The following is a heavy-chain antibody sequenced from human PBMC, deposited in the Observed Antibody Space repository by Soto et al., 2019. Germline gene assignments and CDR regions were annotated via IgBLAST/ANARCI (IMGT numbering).Heavy chain of an antibody. Sequence: GGSLRLSCAASGFTFSSYAMHWVRQAPGKGLEWVAVISYDGSNKYYADSVKGRFTISRDNSKNTLYLQMNSLRAEDTAVYYCARPPYYYDSSGGLDYWGQGTLVTVSS. J-gene: IGHJ4*02. D-gene: IGHD3-22*01. V-gene: IGHV3-30-3*01. CDR3: ARPPYYYDSSGGLDY. CDR1: GFTFSSYA. CDR2: ISYDGSNK.